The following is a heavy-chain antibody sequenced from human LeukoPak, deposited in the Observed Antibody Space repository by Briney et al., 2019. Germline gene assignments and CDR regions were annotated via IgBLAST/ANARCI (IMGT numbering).Heavy chain of an antibody. CDR3: ATAGGNGSRMGFDP. CDR2: ISAGGSVT. Sequence: GGSLRLSCADSGFTFSRYWMHWVRQTPGKGLVWVSCISAGGSVTRYADSVKGRFTISRDNTKSTLYLQMHSLRAEDTTVYYCATAGGNGSRMGFDPWGQGTLVTVSS. CDR1: GFTFSRYW. D-gene: IGHD2-15*01. J-gene: IGHJ5*02. V-gene: IGHV3-74*01.